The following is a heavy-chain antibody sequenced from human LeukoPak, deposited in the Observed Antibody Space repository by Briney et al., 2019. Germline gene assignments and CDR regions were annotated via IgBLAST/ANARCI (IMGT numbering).Heavy chain of an antibody. Sequence: PSETLSLTCAVYGGSFSGYYWSWIRQPPGKGLEWIGEINHSGSTNYNPSLKSRVTISVDTSKNQFSLKLSSVTAADTAVYYCARHYSDYGYYFDYWGQGTLVTVSS. D-gene: IGHD4-17*01. CDR1: GGSFSGYY. J-gene: IGHJ4*02. CDR2: INHSGST. V-gene: IGHV4-34*01. CDR3: ARHYSDYGYYFDY.